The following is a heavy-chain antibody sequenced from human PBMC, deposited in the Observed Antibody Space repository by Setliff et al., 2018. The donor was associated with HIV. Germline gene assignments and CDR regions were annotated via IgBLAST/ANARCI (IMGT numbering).Heavy chain of an antibody. V-gene: IGHV4-39*01. CDR2: IYYSGST. CDR1: GGSISTTSYY. Sequence: SETLSLTCIVSGGSISTTSYYWGWIRQPPGKGLEWIGSIYYSGSTYYHPSLKSRVTISVDTSKNQFSLKLSSVTVADTAVYYCARPTLYSSSWYGTRDYFDYWGQGTLVTVSS. D-gene: IGHD6-13*01. J-gene: IGHJ4*02. CDR3: ARPTLYSSSWYGTRDYFDY.